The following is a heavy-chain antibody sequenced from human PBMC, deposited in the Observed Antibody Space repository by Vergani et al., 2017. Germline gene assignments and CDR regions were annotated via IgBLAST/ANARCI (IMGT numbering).Heavy chain of an antibody. CDR3: ADWDKGWLQSAPPEDDY. CDR2: ISYDGSNK. V-gene: IGHV3-30*03. D-gene: IGHD5-24*01. Sequence: QVQLVESGGGVVQPGRSLRLSCAASGFTFSSYGMHWVRQAPGKGLEWVAVISYDGSNKYYADSVKGRFTISRDKSKNTLYLQMNNLRAEDTAVYYFADWDKGWLQSAPPEDDYWGRGTLVTVSS. CDR1: GFTFSSYG. J-gene: IGHJ4*02.